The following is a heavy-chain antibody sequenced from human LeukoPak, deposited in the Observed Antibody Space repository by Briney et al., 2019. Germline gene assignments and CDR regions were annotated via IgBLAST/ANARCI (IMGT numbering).Heavy chain of an antibody. Sequence: ASVKVSCKASGYTFSNYGITWVRQAPGQGLEWMGWISGYNANTNYAQKVQGRLTMTTDTSTSTAYMELRSLRSDDTAVYYCARDAKIYSDAIHSPRGDYWGQGTLVTVSS. CDR1: GYTFSNYG. D-gene: IGHD2-8*01. CDR2: ISGYNANT. V-gene: IGHV1-18*01. CDR3: ARDAKIYSDAIHSPRGDY. J-gene: IGHJ4*02.